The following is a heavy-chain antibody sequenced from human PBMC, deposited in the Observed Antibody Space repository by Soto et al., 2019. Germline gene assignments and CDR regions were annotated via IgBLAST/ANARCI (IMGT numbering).Heavy chain of an antibody. CDR3: AREDSIIIPAVSDF. CDR2: ISKSDYT. J-gene: IGHJ4*02. D-gene: IGHD2-2*01. Sequence: PGGSLRLSCTVSGFAFDNYGINWVRQAPGKGLEWVSSISKSDYTYYSDSVKGRFTISRDNAKNSVSLQMNTLRVEDTAVYYCAREDSIIIPAVSDFWGQGTLVTGSS. V-gene: IGHV3-21*01. CDR1: GFAFDNYG.